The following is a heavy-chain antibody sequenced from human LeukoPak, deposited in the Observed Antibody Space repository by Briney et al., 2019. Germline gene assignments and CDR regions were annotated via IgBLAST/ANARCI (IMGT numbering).Heavy chain of an antibody. J-gene: IGHJ5*01. V-gene: IGHV3-23*01. D-gene: IGHD3-22*01. CDR2: TSSGGDYT. CDR3: AKDRPNYYESNGHYYRRDGDS. Sequence: AGGSLRLSCAASGFTFSIYAMSWVRQAPGKGLEWVSSTSSGGDYTYYAGSVKGRFTISRDNTKNTLYLQMNSLRAEDTATYYCAKDRPNYYESNGHYYRRDGDSWGQGTLVTVSS. CDR1: GFTFSIYA.